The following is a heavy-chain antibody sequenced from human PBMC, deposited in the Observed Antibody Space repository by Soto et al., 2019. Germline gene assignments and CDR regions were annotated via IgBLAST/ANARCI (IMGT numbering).Heavy chain of an antibody. CDR1: GGSISSSSYY. CDR2: IYYSGST. CDR3: ARRVLVVAALSP. J-gene: IGHJ5*02. D-gene: IGHD2-15*01. V-gene: IGHV4-39*01. Sequence: LQLQESGPGLVKPSETLSLTCTVSGGSISSSSYYWGWIRQPPGKGLEWIGSIYYSGSTYYNPSLKSRVTLSVDTSKNPFSRKLSSVTAADTAVYYFARRVLVVAALSPWGQGTLVTVSS.